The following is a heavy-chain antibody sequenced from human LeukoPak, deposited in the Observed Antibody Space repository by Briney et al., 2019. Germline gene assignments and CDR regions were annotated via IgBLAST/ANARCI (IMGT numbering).Heavy chain of an antibody. CDR3: ARGQRNRGGSGSYYNKADY. V-gene: IGHV3-20*04. J-gene: IGHJ4*02. Sequence: GGSLRLSCAASGFTFDDYGMSWARQAPGKGLEWVSGINWNGGSTGYADSVKGRFTISRDNAKNSLYLQMNSLRAEDTPLYYCARGQRNRGGSGSYYNKADYWGQGTLVTVSS. CDR1: GFTFDDYG. D-gene: IGHD3-10*01. CDR2: INWNGGST.